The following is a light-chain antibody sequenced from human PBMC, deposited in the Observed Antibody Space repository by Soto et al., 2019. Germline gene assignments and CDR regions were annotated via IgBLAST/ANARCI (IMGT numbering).Light chain of an antibody. CDR2: EVN. J-gene: IGLJ2*01. Sequence: QSVLTQPPSASGSPGQSVTISCTGTSSDVGNYAYVSWYQQHPGKAPKLMIYEVNRRPSGVPDRFSGSKSGNTASLTVSGLQAEDEADYYCTSYAGSNKLVFGGGTKLTVL. CDR1: SSDVGNYAY. CDR3: TSYAGSNKLV. V-gene: IGLV2-8*01.